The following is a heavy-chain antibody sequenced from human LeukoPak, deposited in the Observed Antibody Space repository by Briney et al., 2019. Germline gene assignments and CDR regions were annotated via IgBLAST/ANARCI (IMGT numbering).Heavy chain of an antibody. D-gene: IGHD2-2*01. J-gene: IGHJ5*02. Sequence: SETLSLTCTVSGGSISSSSYYWGWIRQPPGKGLEWIGIIYYSGSTYYNPSLKSRLTISVDTSKNQFSLKLSSVTATDTAVYYCARRGYCSSTSCYEYWFDPWGQGTLVTVTS. CDR3: ARRGYCSSTSCYEYWFDP. V-gene: IGHV4-39*01. CDR2: IYYSGST. CDR1: GGSISSSSYY.